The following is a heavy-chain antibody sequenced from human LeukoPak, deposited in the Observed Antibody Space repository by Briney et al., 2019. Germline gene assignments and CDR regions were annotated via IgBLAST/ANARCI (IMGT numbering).Heavy chain of an antibody. CDR1: RFTFNNYA. V-gene: IGHV3-23*01. J-gene: IGHJ4*02. Sequence: GGSLRLSCAGSRFTFNNYAMSWVRQTPRKGLEWVSTIMISGDDTYYADPVKGRFTMSRDKSKNTLYLQMSYLRAEDTAVYYCVRAAPGDCNSTSCSLFDNWGQGILVTVSS. D-gene: IGHD2-2*01. CDR2: IMISGDDT. CDR3: VRAAPGDCNSTSCSLFDN.